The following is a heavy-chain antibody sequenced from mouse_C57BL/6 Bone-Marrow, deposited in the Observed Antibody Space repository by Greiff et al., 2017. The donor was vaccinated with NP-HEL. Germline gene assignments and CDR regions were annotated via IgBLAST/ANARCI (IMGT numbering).Heavy chain of an antibody. Sequence: EADGGLVQPKGSLKLSCAASGFSFNTYAMNWVRQAPGKGLEWVARIRSKSNNYATYYADSVKDRFTISRDDSESMLYLQMNNLKTEDTAMYYCALSYFDYWGQGTTLTVSS. J-gene: IGHJ2*01. CDR3: ALSYFDY. V-gene: IGHV10-1*01. CDR2: IRSKSNNYAT. CDR1: GFSFNTYA.